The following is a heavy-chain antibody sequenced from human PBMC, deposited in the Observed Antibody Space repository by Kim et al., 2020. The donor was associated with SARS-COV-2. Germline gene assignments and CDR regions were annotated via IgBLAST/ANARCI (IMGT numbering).Heavy chain of an antibody. J-gene: IGHJ4*02. CDR3: ARGVITTGLDY. V-gene: IGHV4-34*01. Sequence: STNDNPSLKSRLTIAIDTSKNHLSLKLTSVTAADTAVYYCARGVITTGLDYWGQGTLVTVSS. CDR2: ST. D-gene: IGHD3-22*01.